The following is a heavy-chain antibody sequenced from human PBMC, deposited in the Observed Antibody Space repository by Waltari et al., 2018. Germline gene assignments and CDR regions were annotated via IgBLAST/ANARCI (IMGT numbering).Heavy chain of an antibody. CDR3: AKNMGIGVTTTPGVFDS. Sequence: QVQLVQSGAEVKKPGSSVKVSCKASGGTFSRPTITWLRQAPGQGLQWLGGIVPLFGTTNYAQKFQARVTITADEFTSTVYMELSSLRSEDTAVYYCAKNMGIGVTTTPGVFDSWGQGTLVTVSS. V-gene: IGHV1-69*01. D-gene: IGHD6-19*01. J-gene: IGHJ4*02. CDR1: GGTFSRPT. CDR2: IVPLFGTT.